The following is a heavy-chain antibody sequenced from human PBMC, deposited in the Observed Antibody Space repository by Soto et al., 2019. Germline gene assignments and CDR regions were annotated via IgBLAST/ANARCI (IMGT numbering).Heavy chain of an antibody. V-gene: IGHV1-46*01. CDR2: INPGDGTT. J-gene: IGHJ5*02. Sequence: ASVKVSCKTAGYTFANFYLHWVRQAPGQGLEWMGLINPGDGTTKYAQKFQGRVTMTTDTSTSTAYMELRSLRSDDTAVYYCARGVGSGSYYNQYNWFDPWGQGTLVTVSS. CDR3: ARGVGSGSYYNQYNWFDP. CDR1: GYTFANFY. D-gene: IGHD3-10*01.